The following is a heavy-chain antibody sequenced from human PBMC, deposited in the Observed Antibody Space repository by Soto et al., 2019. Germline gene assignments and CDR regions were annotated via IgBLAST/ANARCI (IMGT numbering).Heavy chain of an antibody. CDR3: ARVQAVAGNAYYYYYGMDV. V-gene: IGHV3-21*01. J-gene: IGHJ6*02. D-gene: IGHD6-19*01. Sequence: GGSLRLSCAASGFTFSSYSMNWVRQAPGKGLERVSSISSSSSYIYYADSVKGRFTISRDNAKNSLYLQMNSLRAEDTAVYYCARVQAVAGNAYYYYYGMDVWGQGTTVTVSS. CDR2: ISSSSSYI. CDR1: GFTFSSYS.